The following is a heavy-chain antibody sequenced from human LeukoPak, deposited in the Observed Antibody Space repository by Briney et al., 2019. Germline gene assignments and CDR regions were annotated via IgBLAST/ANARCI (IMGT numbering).Heavy chain of an antibody. J-gene: IGHJ4*02. Sequence: PGGSLRLSCAASGFTFSGSAMHWVRQASGKGLEWVGRIRSKANSYATTYAASVKGRFTISRDDSKNTAYLQMNSLRAEDTAVYYCAKSGTMVLGWGQGTLVTVSS. CDR3: AKSGTMVLG. CDR1: GFTFSGSA. V-gene: IGHV3-73*01. CDR2: IRSKANSYAT. D-gene: IGHD3-10*01.